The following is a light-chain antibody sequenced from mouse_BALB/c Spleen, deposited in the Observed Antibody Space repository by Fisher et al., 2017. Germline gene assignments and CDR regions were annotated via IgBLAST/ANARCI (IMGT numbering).Light chain of an antibody. Sequence: DIVITQSPAIMSASLGEKVTMSCRASSSVNYMYWYQQKSGTSPKLWIYGTSNLASGVPARFSGSGAGISYSLTISSMEAENDATYYCQQWSGYPFTFGAGTKLELK. CDR3: QQWSGYPFT. V-gene: IGKV4-51*01. CDR1: SSVNY. CDR2: GTS. J-gene: IGKJ5*01.